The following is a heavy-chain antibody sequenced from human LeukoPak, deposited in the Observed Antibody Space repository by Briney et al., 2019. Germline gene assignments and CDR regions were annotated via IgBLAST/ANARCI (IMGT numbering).Heavy chain of an antibody. CDR2: IRYDGSNK. V-gene: IGHV3-30*02. Sequence: PGGSLRLSCAASGFTFSSYGMHWVRQAPGKGLEWVAFIRYDGSNKYYADSVKGRFTISRDNSKNTLYLQMNGLRAEDTAVYYCAKVGSGWYDIDYWGQGTLVTVSS. J-gene: IGHJ4*02. CDR3: AKVGSGWYDIDY. CDR1: GFTFSSYG. D-gene: IGHD6-19*01.